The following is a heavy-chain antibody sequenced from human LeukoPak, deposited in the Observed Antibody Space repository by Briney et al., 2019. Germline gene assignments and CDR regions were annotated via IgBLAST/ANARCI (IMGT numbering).Heavy chain of an antibody. V-gene: IGHV3-30*02. CDR2: IRYDGSNK. D-gene: IGHD2-2*01. Sequence: GGSLRLSCAASGFTFSSSDMHWVRQAPGKGLEWVAFIRYDGSNKYYADSVKGRFTISRDNSKNTLYLQMNSLRAEDTAVYYCAKSLVRVVPAAIDNWGQGTLVTVSS. CDR1: GFTFSSSD. CDR3: AKSLVRVVPAAIDN. J-gene: IGHJ4*02.